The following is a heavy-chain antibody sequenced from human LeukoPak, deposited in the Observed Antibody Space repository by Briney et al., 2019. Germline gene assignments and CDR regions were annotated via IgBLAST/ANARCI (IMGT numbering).Heavy chain of an antibody. CDR2: IYYSGST. V-gene: IGHV4-39*07. D-gene: IGHD1-26*01. CDR3: AREFRGTYYSQFDY. J-gene: IGHJ4*02. Sequence: SETLSLTWTVSGGSISSSSYYWGWIRQPPGKGLEWIGSIYYSGSTYYNPSLKSRVTISVDTSKNQFSLRLTSVTAADTAVYYCAREFRGTYYSQFDYWGQGALVTVSS. CDR1: GGSISSSSYY.